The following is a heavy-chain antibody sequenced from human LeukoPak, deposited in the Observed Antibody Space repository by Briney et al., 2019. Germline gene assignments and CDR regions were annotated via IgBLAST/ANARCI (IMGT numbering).Heavy chain of an antibody. D-gene: IGHD2-2*01. J-gene: IGHJ4*02. V-gene: IGHV4-30-4*08. CDR2: IYYSGST. CDR3: ARVSSEDIVVVPAGTFDY. Sequence: PSQTLSLTCTVSGGSISSGDYYWSWIRQPPGKGLEWIGYIYYSGSTYYNPSLKSRVTISVDTSKNQFSLKLSSVTAADTAVYYCARVSSEDIVVVPAGTFDYWGQGTPVTVSS. CDR1: GGSISSGDYY.